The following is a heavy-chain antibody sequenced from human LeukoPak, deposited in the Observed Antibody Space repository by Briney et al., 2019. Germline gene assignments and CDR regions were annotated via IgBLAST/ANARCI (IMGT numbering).Heavy chain of an antibody. V-gene: IGHV3-23*01. D-gene: IGHD3-22*01. Sequence: PGGSLRLSCAASGFTFSSYAMSWVRQAPGKGLEWVSAISGSGGSTYYADSVKGRFTISRDNSKNTLYLQMNSLRAEDTAVYYCAKTQRGMIVVDDAYDIWGQGTMVTVSS. CDR3: AKTQRGMIVVDDAYDI. J-gene: IGHJ3*02. CDR1: GFTFSSYA. CDR2: ISGSGGST.